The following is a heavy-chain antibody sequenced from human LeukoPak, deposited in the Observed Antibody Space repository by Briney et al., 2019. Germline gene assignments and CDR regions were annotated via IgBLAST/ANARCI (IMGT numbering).Heavy chain of an antibody. V-gene: IGHV4-39*01. CDR1: DDSISSRTFY. CDR3: ARQRAWFGEWAFDN. Sequence: PSETLSLTCTASDDSISSRTFYWGWIRHPPGRGLEWIGSFKSGDTTYYMSSLKSRVTLFVDTSRKQFSLELTSVTAADTAVYYCARQRAWFGEWAFDNWGQGTLVTVSS. CDR2: FKSGDTT. J-gene: IGHJ4*02. D-gene: IGHD3-10*01.